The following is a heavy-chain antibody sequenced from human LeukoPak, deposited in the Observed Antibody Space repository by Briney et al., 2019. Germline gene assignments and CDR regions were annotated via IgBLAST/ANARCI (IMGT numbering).Heavy chain of an antibody. CDR3: ARSGPHGGWYYFDY. CDR1: GDSISSGGYY. Sequence: SETLSLTCTVSGDSISSGGYYWSWIRHHPGKGLEWIGYTYYGGSTYYTPTLESRVSISIDTSAHQFSLKLSSVTAADTAVYYCARSGPHGGWYYFDYWGQGTLVTVSS. V-gene: IGHV4-31*03. D-gene: IGHD6-19*01. CDR2: TYYGGST. J-gene: IGHJ4*02.